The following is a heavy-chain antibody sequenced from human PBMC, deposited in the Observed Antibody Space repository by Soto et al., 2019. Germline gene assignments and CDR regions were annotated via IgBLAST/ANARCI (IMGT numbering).Heavy chain of an antibody. J-gene: IGHJ6*03. CDR1: GGSISSYY. Sequence: LETLSLTCTVSGGSISSYYWSWIRQPPGKGLEWIGYTYYSGSTNYNPSLKSRVTISVDTSKNQFSLKLSSVTAADTAVYYCATRAADYDFWSGYYSYYYYMDVWGKGTTVTVSS. V-gene: IGHV4-59*08. D-gene: IGHD3-3*01. CDR3: ATRAADYDFWSGYYSYYYYMDV. CDR2: TYYSGST.